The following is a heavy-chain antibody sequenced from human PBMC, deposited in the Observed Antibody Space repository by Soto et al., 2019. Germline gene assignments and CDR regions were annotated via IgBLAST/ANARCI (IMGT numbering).Heavy chain of an antibody. J-gene: IGHJ4*02. D-gene: IGHD6-19*01. CDR3: ARDTSGWYNFDY. V-gene: IGHV3-48*02. Sequence: EVQLVESGGGLVQPGGSLRLSCATSGFTFSSYSMNWVRQAPGKGLEWVSYISSSSSTIYYADSVKGRFTISRDNARNSLYLQINSLRDEDTAVYYCARDTSGWYNFDYWGQGTLVTVPS. CDR2: ISSSSSTI. CDR1: GFTFSSYS.